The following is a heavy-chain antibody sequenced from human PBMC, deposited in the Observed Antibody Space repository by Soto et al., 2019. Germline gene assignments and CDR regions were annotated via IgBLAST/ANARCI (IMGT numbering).Heavy chain of an antibody. CDR3: ARDHKGGYYYYGMDV. J-gene: IGHJ6*02. CDR1: GFTLSSYE. V-gene: IGHV3-48*03. CDR2: ISSSGSTI. Sequence: GGSLKLSCAASGFTLSSYEMNWVLQDPGKGLEWVSYISSSGSTIYYADSVKGRFTISRDNAKNSLYLQMNSLRAEDTAVYYCARDHKGGYYYYGMDVWGQGTTVTVSS.